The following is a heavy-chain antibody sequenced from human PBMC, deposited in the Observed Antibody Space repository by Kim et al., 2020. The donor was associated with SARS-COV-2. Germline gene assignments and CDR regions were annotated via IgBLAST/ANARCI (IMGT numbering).Heavy chain of an antibody. D-gene: IGHD3-3*01. J-gene: IGHJ4*02. Sequence: VKGRFTISRDNAKNSLYLQMNSLRAEDTALYYCAKDMGITIFGVVNPFDYWGQGTLVTVSS. V-gene: IGHV3-9*01. CDR3: AKDMGITIFGVVNPFDY.